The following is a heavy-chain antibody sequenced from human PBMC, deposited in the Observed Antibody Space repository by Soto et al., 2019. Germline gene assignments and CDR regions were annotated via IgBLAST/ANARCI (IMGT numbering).Heavy chain of an antibody. CDR1: GFTFSSYW. D-gene: IGHD3-3*01. V-gene: IGHV3-74*01. Sequence: EVQLVESGGGLVQPGGSLRLSCAASGFTFSSYWMHWVRQAPGKGLVWVSRINSDGSSTSYADSVKGRFTISRDNAKNTMYLHMNSLRAEDTAVYYCARDLPLVGAYNWFDPWGQGTLVTVSS. CDR3: ARDLPLVGAYNWFDP. J-gene: IGHJ5*02. CDR2: INSDGSST.